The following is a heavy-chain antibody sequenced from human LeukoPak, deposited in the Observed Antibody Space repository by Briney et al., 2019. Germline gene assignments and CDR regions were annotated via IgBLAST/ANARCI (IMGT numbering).Heavy chain of an antibody. CDR1: GFTFSSYA. CDR2: ISGSGGSI. J-gene: IGHJ4*02. CDR3: AKGLGDSCYSASDY. V-gene: IGHV3-23*01. Sequence: GSLRLSCAASGFTFSSYAMSWVRQAPGKGLEWVSVISGSGGSIYYADSVKGRFTISRDNSKNTLYLQMNSLRAGDTAVYYCAKGLGDSCYSASDYWGQGTLVTVSS. D-gene: IGHD2-15*01.